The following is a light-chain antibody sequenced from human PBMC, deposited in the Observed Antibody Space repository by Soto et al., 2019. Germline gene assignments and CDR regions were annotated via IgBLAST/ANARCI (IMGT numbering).Light chain of an antibody. V-gene: IGKV1-13*02. Sequence: AIQLTQSPSSLSASVGDRVNITCRASQGISTALAWHQQKPRKAPRLLIFFASSLESGVPSRFSGRGSGTDFTLTISSLQPEDFATYYCQQFNGYPLTFGGGTKVEMK. CDR3: QQFNGYPLT. CDR2: FAS. J-gene: IGKJ4*01. CDR1: QGISTA.